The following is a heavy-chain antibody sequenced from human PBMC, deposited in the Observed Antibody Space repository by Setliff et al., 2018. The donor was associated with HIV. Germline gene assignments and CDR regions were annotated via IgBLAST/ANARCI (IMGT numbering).Heavy chain of an antibody. V-gene: IGHV3-33*01. CDR3: TRDQGNYVPLGYYYGMDV. CDR1: GFTFSSYG. Sequence: PGGSLRLSCAASGFTFSSYGMHWVRPATGKGLEWVAVIWYDGRNKYYADSVKGRLTISRDNYKNTLYLQVNSLTPEDTAVYYCTRDQGNYVPLGYYYGMDVWGQGTTVTVSS. J-gene: IGHJ6*02. CDR2: IWYDGRNK. D-gene: IGHD1-7*01.